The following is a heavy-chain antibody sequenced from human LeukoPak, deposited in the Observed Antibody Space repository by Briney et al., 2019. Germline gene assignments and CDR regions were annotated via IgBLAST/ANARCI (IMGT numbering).Heavy chain of an antibody. CDR3: ARESASSSWYGGVDY. CDR1: GGSFSGYY. Sequence: SETLSLTCAVYGGSFSGYYRSWIRQPPGKGLEWIGEINHSGSTNYNPSLKSRVTISVDTSKNQFSLKLSSVTAADTAVYYCARESASSSWYGGVDYWGQGTLVTVSS. V-gene: IGHV4-34*01. J-gene: IGHJ4*02. CDR2: INHSGST. D-gene: IGHD6-13*01.